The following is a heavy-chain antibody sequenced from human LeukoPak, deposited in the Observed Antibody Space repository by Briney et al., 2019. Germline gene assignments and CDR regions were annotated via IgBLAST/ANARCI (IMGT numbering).Heavy chain of an antibody. Sequence: SGPTLVRPTQTLTLTCTFSGYSLSTSGVGVGWIRQPPGKALEWLALIYWDDDKRYSPSLKSRLTITKDTSKNQVVLTMTNMDPVDTATFYYALRFSEALAFDYWGQGTLVTVSS. CDR2: IYWDDDK. D-gene: IGHD6-6*01. CDR1: GYSLSTSGVG. V-gene: IGHV2-5*02. J-gene: IGHJ4*02. CDR3: ALRFSEALAFDY.